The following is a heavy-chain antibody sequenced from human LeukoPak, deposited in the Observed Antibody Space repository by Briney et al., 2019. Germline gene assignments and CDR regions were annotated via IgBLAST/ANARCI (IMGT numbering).Heavy chain of an antibody. D-gene: IGHD3-3*01. CDR2: IRYDGSNK. Sequence: GGSLRLSCAASGFTFSSYGMHWVRQAPGKGLEWVAFIRYDGSNKYYADSVKGRFTISRDNSKNTLYLQMNSLRAEDTAVYYCARETIFRSLDGSPSAYYYYYMDVWGKGTTVTVSS. V-gene: IGHV3-30*02. CDR3: ARETIFRSLDGSPSAYYYYYMDV. J-gene: IGHJ6*03. CDR1: GFTFSSYG.